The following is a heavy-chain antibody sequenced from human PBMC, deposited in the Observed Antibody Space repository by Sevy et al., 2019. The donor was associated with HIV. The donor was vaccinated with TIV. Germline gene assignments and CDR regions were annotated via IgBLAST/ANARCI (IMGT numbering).Heavy chain of an antibody. J-gene: IGHJ4*02. CDR1: GGTFSSYA. D-gene: IGHD3-10*01. CDR2: IIPIFGTA. Sequence: ASVKVSCKASGGTFSSYAISWVRQAPGQGLEWMGGIIPIFGTANYAQKFQGRVTITADESTSTAYMELSSLSAEDTAVYYCARAPGGAMVRGVIWSRFDYWGQGTLVTVSS. V-gene: IGHV1-69*13. CDR3: ARAPGGAMVRGVIWSRFDY.